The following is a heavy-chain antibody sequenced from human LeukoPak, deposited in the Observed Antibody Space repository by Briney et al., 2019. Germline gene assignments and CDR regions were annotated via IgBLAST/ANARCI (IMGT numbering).Heavy chain of an antibody. Sequence: SETLSLTCAVYGDSFSGYYWAWMRQPPGKGLEWIGEINHSGSTYYNPSLTSRVTISVDTSKNQFPLKLTSVTAADTAVYYCGSGDNSGEYWGQGTLVTVSS. CDR2: INHSGST. D-gene: IGHD7-27*01. CDR1: GDSFSGYY. J-gene: IGHJ4*02. V-gene: IGHV4-34*01. CDR3: GSGDNSGEY.